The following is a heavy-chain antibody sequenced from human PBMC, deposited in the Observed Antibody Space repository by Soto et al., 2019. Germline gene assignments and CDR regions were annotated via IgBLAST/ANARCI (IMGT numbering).Heavy chain of an antibody. CDR1: GGSISNPDHY. CDR2: IFYNGGT. J-gene: IGHJ4*02. V-gene: IGHV4-30-4*01. Sequence: PSETLSLTCTVSGGSISNPDHYWSWIRQPPGKGLEWIGSIFYNGGTSYNPSLESRLSISVDTSKNQFSLSLSSVTASDTAVYFCAREGRLQSLDYWGQGTLVTVSS. CDR3: AREGRLQSLDY. D-gene: IGHD4-4*01.